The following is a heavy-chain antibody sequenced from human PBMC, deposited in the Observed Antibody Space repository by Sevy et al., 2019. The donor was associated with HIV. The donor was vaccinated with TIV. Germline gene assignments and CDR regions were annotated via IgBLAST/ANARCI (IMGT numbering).Heavy chain of an antibody. CDR2: IIPRPGIA. D-gene: IGHD2-21*02. Sequence: ASVKVSCKASGGSLTNYGMNWVRQAPGQGLDWMGGIIPRPGIANYAPNFRDRGTISADTSMNTVYLELRMLKSEDTGFYFCRSVRPCGGDCYFFDSWGQGTLVTVSS. CDR1: GGSLTNYG. V-gene: IGHV1-69*10. CDR3: RSVRPCGGDCYFFDS. J-gene: IGHJ4*02.